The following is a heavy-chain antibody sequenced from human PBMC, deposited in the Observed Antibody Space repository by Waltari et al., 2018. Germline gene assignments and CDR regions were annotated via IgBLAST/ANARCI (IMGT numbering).Heavy chain of an antibody. V-gene: IGHV4-59*08. Sequence: QVQLQESGPGLVKPSETLSLTCTVSGGSISSYYWSWIRQPPGKGLEWIGYIYYSVSTNYNPSLKSRVTISVDTSKNQCSLTLSSVTAADTAVYYCARRVAAAGTNYYYYYYMDVWGKGTTVTISS. J-gene: IGHJ6*03. CDR2: IYYSVST. CDR1: GGSISSYY. D-gene: IGHD6-13*01. CDR3: ARRVAAAGTNYYYYYYMDV.